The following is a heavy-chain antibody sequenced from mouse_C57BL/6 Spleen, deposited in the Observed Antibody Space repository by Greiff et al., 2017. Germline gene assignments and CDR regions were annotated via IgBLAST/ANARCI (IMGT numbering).Heavy chain of an antibody. CDR2: IYPGSGNT. D-gene: IGHD2-3*01. Sequence: VQLQQSGPELVKPGASVKISCKASGYSFTSYYIHWVKQRPGQGLEWIGWIYPGSGNTKYNEKFKGKATLTADTSSSTAYVQLSSLTSEYSAVDYCARSGIYDGYYNYFDYWGQGTTLTVAS. J-gene: IGHJ2*01. CDR1: GYSFTSYY. V-gene: IGHV1-66*01. CDR3: ARSGIYDGYYNYFDY.